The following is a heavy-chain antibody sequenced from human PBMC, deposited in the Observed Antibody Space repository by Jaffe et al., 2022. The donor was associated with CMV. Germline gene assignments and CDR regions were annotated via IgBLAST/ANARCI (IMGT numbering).Heavy chain of an antibody. CDR1: GYTFTGYY. J-gene: IGHJ6*02. CDR2: INPNSGGT. Sequence: QVQLVQSGAEVKKPGASVKVSCKASGYTFTGYYMHWVRQAPGQGLEWMGWINPNSGGTNYAQKFQGRVTMTRDTSISTAYMELSRLRSDDTAVYYCARDHTGYFSYYYGMDVWGQGTTVTVSS. D-gene: IGHD3-9*01. V-gene: IGHV1-2*02. CDR3: ARDHTGYFSYYYGMDV.